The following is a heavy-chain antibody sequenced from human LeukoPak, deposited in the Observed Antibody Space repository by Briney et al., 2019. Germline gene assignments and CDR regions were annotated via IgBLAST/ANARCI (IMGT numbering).Heavy chain of an antibody. CDR1: GFTFDDYA. V-gene: IGHV3-9*01. CDR2: ISYNGGFT. CDR3: AKVRGKYSSHFFFDY. D-gene: IGHD6-19*01. J-gene: IGHJ4*02. Sequence: PGRSLRLSCAGSGFTFDDYAMHWVRQAPGKGLEWLSIISYNGGFTDYADSVKGRFTISRDNAKNSRYLQLDSLRAEDTAIYYCAKVRGKYSSHFFFDYWGQGTLVTVSS.